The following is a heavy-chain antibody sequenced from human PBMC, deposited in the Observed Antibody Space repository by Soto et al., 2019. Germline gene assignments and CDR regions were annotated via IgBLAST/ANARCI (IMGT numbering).Heavy chain of an antibody. J-gene: IGHJ3*02. CDR3: AREYCSGGSCYSGGYAFDI. Sequence: GGSLRLSCAASGFTFSSYSMNWVHQAPGKGLEWVSSISSSSSYIYYADSVKGRFTISRDNAKNSLYLQMNSLRAEDTAVYYCAREYCSGGSCYSGGYAFDIWGQGTMVTVSS. V-gene: IGHV3-21*01. CDR1: GFTFSSYS. D-gene: IGHD2-15*01. CDR2: ISSSSSYI.